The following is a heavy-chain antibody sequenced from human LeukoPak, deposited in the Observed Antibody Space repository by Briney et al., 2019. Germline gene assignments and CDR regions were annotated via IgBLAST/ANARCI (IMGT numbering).Heavy chain of an antibody. Sequence: SVTVSCKASGYTFTSYSLSWVRQAPGQGLEWMGGIIPIFGTANYAQKFQGRVTITADESTSTAYMELSSLRSEDTAVYYCARGPPSYYYDSSGYPESYNWFDPWGQGTLVTVSS. V-gene: IGHV1-69*13. CDR3: ARGPPSYYYDSSGYPESYNWFDP. CDR2: IIPIFGTA. D-gene: IGHD3-22*01. CDR1: GYTFTSYS. J-gene: IGHJ5*02.